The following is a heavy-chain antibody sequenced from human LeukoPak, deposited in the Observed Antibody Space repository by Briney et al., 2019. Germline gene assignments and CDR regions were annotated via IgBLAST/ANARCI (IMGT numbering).Heavy chain of an antibody. D-gene: IGHD3-22*01. V-gene: IGHV4-39*01. CDR3: ATDSSSYYLAYDY. CDR1: GGSISSRSYY. Sequence: SETLSLTCTVSGGSISSRSYYWAWIRQPPGKGLERLGSIYYSGSTYYNPSLKSRVTIFVDTSKNQFSLKLSSVTAADTAVHYCATDSSSYYLAYDYWGQGTLVTVSS. CDR2: IYYSGST. J-gene: IGHJ4*02.